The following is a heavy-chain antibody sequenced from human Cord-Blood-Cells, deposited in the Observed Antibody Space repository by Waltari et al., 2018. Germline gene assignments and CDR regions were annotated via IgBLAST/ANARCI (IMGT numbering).Heavy chain of an antibody. CDR2: IYTSGST. CDR3: AREPYDILTGYYFDY. J-gene: IGHJ4*02. Sequence: QVQLQESGPGLVKPSETLSLTCTVSGGSISSYYWSWIRQPAGKGLEWIGRIYTSGSTNYTPSLKRRVTMSVDTSKNQFSLKLSSVTAADTAVYYCAREPYDILTGYYFDYWGQGTLVTVSS. CDR1: GGSISSYY. V-gene: IGHV4-4*07. D-gene: IGHD3-9*01.